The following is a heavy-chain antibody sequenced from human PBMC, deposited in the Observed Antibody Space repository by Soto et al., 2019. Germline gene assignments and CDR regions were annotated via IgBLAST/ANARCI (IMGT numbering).Heavy chain of an antibody. CDR1: GFTFSSYG. CDR3: ARDWDCISTSCYIGY. D-gene: IGHD2-2*02. CDR2: IWYDGSNK. Sequence: QVQLVESGGGVVQPGRSLRLSCAASGFTFSSYGMHWVRQAPGKGLEWVAVIWYDGSNKYYADSVKGRFTISRDNSKNTLYLQMNSLRAEDTAVYYCARDWDCISTSCYIGYWGQGTLVTVSS. V-gene: IGHV3-33*01. J-gene: IGHJ4*02.